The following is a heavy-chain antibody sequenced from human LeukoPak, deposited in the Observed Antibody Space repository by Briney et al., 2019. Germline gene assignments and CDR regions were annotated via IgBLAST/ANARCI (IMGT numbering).Heavy chain of an antibody. CDR2: INGDGSST. CDR3: ARSITIFGVVHD. V-gene: IGHV3-74*01. D-gene: IGHD3-3*01. CDR1: GFTFSSYW. Sequence: GGSLRLSCAASGFTFSSYWMHWVRQAPGKGLVWVSRINGDGSSTSYADSVKGRFTISRDNAKNTLYLQMNSLRAEDTALYYCARSITIFGVVHDWGQGTLVTVSS. J-gene: IGHJ4*02.